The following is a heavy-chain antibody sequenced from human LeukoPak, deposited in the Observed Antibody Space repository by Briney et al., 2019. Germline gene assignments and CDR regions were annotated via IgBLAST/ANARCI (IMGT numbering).Heavy chain of an antibody. V-gene: IGHV1-69*13. D-gene: IGHD3-22*01. CDR1: GGTFSSYA. CDR2: IIPIFGTA. J-gene: IGHJ5*02. Sequence: SVKVSCKASGGTFSSYAISWVRQAPGQGLEWMGGIIPIFGTANYAQKFQGRVTLTADESTSTAYMELSSLRSEDTAVYYCARAGGGYQPNWFDPWGQGTLVTVSS. CDR3: ARAGGGYQPNWFDP.